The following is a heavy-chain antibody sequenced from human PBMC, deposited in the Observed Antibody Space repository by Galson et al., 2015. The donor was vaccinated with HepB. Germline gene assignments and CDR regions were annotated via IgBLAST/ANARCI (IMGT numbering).Heavy chain of an antibody. J-gene: IGHJ5*02. CDR2: ISHDGNNK. V-gene: IGHV3-30*18. CDR3: AKPNLAYNDFWSGSNNWFDP. Sequence: SLRLSCAASGFTFSNYGMHWVRQAPGKGLEWVAVISHDGNNKYYADSVEGRFAISRDDSKNTLFLQMNSLRDEDTAVYYCAKPNLAYNDFWSGSNNWFDPWGQGILVTVSS. CDR1: GFTFSNYG. D-gene: IGHD3-3*01.